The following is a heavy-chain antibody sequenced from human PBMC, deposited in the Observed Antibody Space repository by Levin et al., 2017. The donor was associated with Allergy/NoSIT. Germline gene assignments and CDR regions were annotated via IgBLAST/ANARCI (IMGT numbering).Heavy chain of an antibody. CDR1: GFTFSSYW. CDR3: ARVPLRYCSGGSCYSLFDY. J-gene: IGHJ4*02. CDR2: INSDGSST. V-gene: IGHV3-74*01. D-gene: IGHD2-15*01. Sequence: GGSLRLSCAASGFTFSSYWMHWVRQAPGKGLVWVSRINSDGSSTSYADSVKGRFTISRDNAKNTLYLQMNSLRAEDTAVYYCARVPLRYCSGGSCYSLFDYWGQGTLVTVSS.